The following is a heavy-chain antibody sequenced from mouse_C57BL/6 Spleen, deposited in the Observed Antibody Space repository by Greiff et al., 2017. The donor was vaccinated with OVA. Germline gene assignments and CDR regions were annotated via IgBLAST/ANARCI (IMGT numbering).Heavy chain of an antibody. CDR1: GYTFTSYW. CDR2: IDPSDSYT. CDR3: ARSGSVDY. V-gene: IGHV1-50*01. Sequence: QVQLQQPGAELVKPGASVKLSCKASGYTFTSYWMQWVKQRPGQGLEWIGEIDPSDSYTNYNQKFKGKATLTVDTSSSTAYMQLSSLTSEDSAVYYCARSGSVDYWGQGTTLIVSS. D-gene: IGHD1-1*01. J-gene: IGHJ2*01.